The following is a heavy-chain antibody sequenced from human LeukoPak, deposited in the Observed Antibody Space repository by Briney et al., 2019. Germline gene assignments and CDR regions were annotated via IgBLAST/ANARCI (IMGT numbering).Heavy chain of an antibody. CDR3: RVATSGTDY. J-gene: IGHJ4*02. V-gene: IGHV3-23*01. Sequence: GGSLRLSCAASGFTLSRYGMTWVRQAPGKGLEWVSSISDDGGSTFYADSVKGRFTISRDHYENTMYLQMNSLRAEDTAVYYCRVATSGTDYWGQGTLVTVSS. CDR1: GFTLSRYG. D-gene: IGHD6-13*01. CDR2: ISDDGGST.